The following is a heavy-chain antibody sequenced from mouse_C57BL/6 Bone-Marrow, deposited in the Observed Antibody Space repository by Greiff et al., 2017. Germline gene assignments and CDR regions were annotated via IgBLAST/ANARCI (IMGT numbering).Heavy chain of an antibody. V-gene: IGHV1-55*01. CDR2: IYPGSGST. D-gene: IGHD2-5*01. J-gene: IGHJ1*03. Sequence: QVQLQQPGAELVKPGASVTMSCKASGYTFTSYWITWVKQRPGQGLEWIGDIYPGSGSTNYNEKVKSKATLTVDTSSSTAYMQLSSLTSEDSAVYYCARPYYSNYWYFDVWGTGTTVTVSS. CDR3: ARPYYSNYWYFDV. CDR1: GYTFTSYW.